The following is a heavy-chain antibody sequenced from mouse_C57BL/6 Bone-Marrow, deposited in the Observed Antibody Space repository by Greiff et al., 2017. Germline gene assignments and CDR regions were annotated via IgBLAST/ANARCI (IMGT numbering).Heavy chain of an antibody. CDR1: GYTFTSYW. CDR2: INPSSGYT. D-gene: IGHD1-1*01. J-gene: IGHJ2*01. Sequence: VQLQQSGAELAKPGASVKLSCKASGYTFTSYWMHWVKQRPGQGLEWIGYINPSSGYTKYTQKFKDKATLTADKSSSTAYKQLSSMTYEDSAVYYCARGKLLRSYFDYWGQGTTLTVSS. CDR3: ARGKLLRSYFDY. V-gene: IGHV1-7*01.